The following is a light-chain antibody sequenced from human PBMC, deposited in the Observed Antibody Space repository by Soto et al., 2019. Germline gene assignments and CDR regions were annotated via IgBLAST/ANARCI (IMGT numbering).Light chain of an antibody. CDR2: EVS. CDR3: FSHRGGDSHV. J-gene: IGLJ1*01. V-gene: IGLV2-14*01. CDR1: NSDVGGYNY. Sequence: QSALTQPASVSGSPGQSITISCTGTNSDVGGYNYVSWYQQHPGKAPKLVIYEVSNRPSGVSNRFSGSKTGNTASLTISGLQAEDEADYYCFSHRGGDSHVFGTGTKVTVL.